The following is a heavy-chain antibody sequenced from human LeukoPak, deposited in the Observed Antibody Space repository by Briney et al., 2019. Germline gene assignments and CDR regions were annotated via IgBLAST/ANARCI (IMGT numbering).Heavy chain of an antibody. CDR3: ARGVSSWYKDPFDY. Sequence: GGSLRLSCAASGFTFSTYSMNWVRQAPGRGLEWVSYISSSSGTIYYADSVKGRFTISRDNAKNSLYLQMNSLRDEDTAVYYCARGVSSWYKDPFDYWGQGTLVTVSS. V-gene: IGHV3-48*02. J-gene: IGHJ4*02. CDR2: ISSSSGTI. CDR1: GFTFSTYS. D-gene: IGHD6-13*01.